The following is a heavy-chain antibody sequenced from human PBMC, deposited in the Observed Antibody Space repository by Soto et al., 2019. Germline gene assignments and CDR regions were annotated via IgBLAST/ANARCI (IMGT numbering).Heavy chain of an antibody. D-gene: IGHD3-16*01. J-gene: IGHJ4*02. CDR3: ARDLGGLRFWGLDY. Sequence: QVHLVESGGRVVQPGTSLRLSCAGSGFAFNSYAIHWVRQAPGKGLEWVAVISYDGSEKYFADSVKGRFTISRDNSKHTIFLQMNSLRVEDTAVYYCARDLGGLRFWGLDYWGQGTLVAVSS. CDR2: ISYDGSEK. V-gene: IGHV3-30-3*01. CDR1: GFAFNSYA.